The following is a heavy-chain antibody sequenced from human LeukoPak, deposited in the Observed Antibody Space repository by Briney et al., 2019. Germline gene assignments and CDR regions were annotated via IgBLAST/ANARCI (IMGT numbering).Heavy chain of an antibody. V-gene: IGHV4-59*01. D-gene: IGHD2-2*01. J-gene: IGHJ4*02. CDR1: PASINGYY. CDR3: ARARVGYCNSSSCYAIPFDY. Sequence: PSETLSLTRTVSPASINGYYWSWIRQPPGKGPEWIGYIYSSGSTKYNPSLKSRVTISVDTSKNQFSLKLSSVTAADTAFHYCARARVGYCNSSSCYAIPFDYWGQGTLVTVSS. CDR2: IYSSGST.